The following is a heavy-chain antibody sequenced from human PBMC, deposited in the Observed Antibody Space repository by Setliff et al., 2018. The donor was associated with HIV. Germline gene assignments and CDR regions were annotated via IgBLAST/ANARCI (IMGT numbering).Heavy chain of an antibody. V-gene: IGHV3-23*01. CDR2: IGGIDGTR. CDR3: ARRPGAIATGGWYYGKGPWLDYFDY. J-gene: IGHJ4*02. CDR1: GFTFNIYA. D-gene: IGHD6-19*01. Sequence: TGGSLRLSCAASGFTFNIYAMSWVRQAPGKGLEWVSSIGGIDGTRSYADSVKGRFTISRDNSKNTLFLQMSSLRAEDTAVYYCARRPGAIATGGWYYGKGPWLDYFDYWGQGTLVTVSS.